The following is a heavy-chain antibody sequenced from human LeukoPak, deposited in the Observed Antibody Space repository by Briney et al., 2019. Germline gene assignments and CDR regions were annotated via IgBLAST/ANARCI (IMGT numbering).Heavy chain of an antibody. CDR1: GFTFSTYV. J-gene: IGHJ4*02. D-gene: IGHD3-10*01. CDR3: ARDGGATMVRGVATYDS. CDR2: IRYDGSNK. Sequence: GGSLRLSCVASGFTFSTYVMHWVRQAPGKGLEWVALIRYDGSNKYYADSVKGRFTISRDNSKKKLYLQMNSLRAEDTAVYYCARDGGATMVRGVATYDSWGQGTLVTVSS. V-gene: IGHV3-30*02.